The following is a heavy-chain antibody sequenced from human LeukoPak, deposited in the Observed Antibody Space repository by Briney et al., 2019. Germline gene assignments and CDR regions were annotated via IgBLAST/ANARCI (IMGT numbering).Heavy chain of an antibody. Sequence: SSETLSLTCTVSGGSISSSSYYWGWIRQPPGKGLEWIGSIYYSGSTYYNPSLKSRVTISVDTSKNQFSLKLSSVTAADTAVYYCARDRYYYDSSGYYYLAGDYWGQGTLVTVSS. CDR2: IYYSGST. D-gene: IGHD3-22*01. J-gene: IGHJ4*02. V-gene: IGHV4-39*07. CDR1: GGSISSSSYY. CDR3: ARDRYYYDSSGYYYLAGDY.